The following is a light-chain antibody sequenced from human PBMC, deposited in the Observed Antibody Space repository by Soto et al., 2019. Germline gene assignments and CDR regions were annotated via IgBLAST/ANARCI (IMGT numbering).Light chain of an antibody. CDR1: QSVNSNH. Sequence: IVLTQSPGTLSLSPGERATLSCRASQSVNSNHLAWYQQRPGQAPRLLIYGASIRATGIPDRFSGSGSGTDFTLTISRLEPEVFAVFYCQQYGTSLVTFGQGTRLEIK. CDR3: QQYGTSLVT. V-gene: IGKV3-20*01. CDR2: GAS. J-gene: IGKJ5*01.